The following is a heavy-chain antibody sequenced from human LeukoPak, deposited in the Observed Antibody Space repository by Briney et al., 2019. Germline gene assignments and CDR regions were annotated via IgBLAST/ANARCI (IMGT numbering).Heavy chain of an antibody. D-gene: IGHD2-2*01. Sequence: GGSLRLSCAASGFTFSSYELNWVGRAPGKGLEWVSYISSSGSTIYYADSVKGRFTISRDNAKNSLYLQMNSLRAEDTAVYYCAREGCSSTSCYAGGLYWGQGTLVTVSS. CDR3: AREGCSSTSCYAGGLY. CDR1: GFTFSSYE. CDR2: ISSSGSTI. V-gene: IGHV3-48*03. J-gene: IGHJ4*02.